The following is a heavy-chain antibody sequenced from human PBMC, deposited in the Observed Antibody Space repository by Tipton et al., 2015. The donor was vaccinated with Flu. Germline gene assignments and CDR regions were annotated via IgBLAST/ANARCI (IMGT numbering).Heavy chain of an antibody. J-gene: IGHJ3*02. V-gene: IGHV3-30*02. CDR2: TRYDGNNR. D-gene: IGHD1-20*01. CDR1: GFTFRNFA. Sequence: SLRLSCEVSGFTFRNFAMHWVRQPPGKGLEWVAFTRYDGNNRFYADSVEGRFTISRDNSRNTLYLQMNNLRVDDTGVYYCAKRSAVNWDAFDIWGQGTVVTVSA. CDR3: AKRSAVNWDAFDI.